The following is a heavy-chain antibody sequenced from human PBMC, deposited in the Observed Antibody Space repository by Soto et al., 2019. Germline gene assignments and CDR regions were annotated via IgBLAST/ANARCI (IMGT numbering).Heavy chain of an antibody. CDR2: IYYSGST. J-gene: IGHJ6*02. D-gene: IGHD3-3*01. CDR1: GGSISSGGYY. Sequence: QVQLQESGPGLVKPSQTLSLTCTVSGGSISSGGYYWSWIRQHPGKGLEWIGYIYYSGSTYYNPSLKSRVTISVYTSKNQFSLKLSSVTAADTAVYYCARENYDFWSGYYSGPFYYYGMDVWGQGTTVTVSS. V-gene: IGHV4-31*03. CDR3: ARENYDFWSGYYSGPFYYYGMDV.